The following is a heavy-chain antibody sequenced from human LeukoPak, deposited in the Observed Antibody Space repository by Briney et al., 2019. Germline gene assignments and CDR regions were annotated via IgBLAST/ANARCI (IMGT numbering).Heavy chain of an antibody. CDR3: ARAVAGTSGFDP. CDR1: GGSIISDDYY. V-gene: IGHV4-30-4*08. J-gene: IGHJ5*02. D-gene: IGHD6-13*01. CDR2: IYSSGIT. Sequence: SETLSLTCTVSGGSIISDDYYWDWIRQPPGKGLEWIGYIYSSGITYYNPSLKRRVIISVETSKNQFSLKLNSATAADTAVYYCARAVAGTSGFDPWGQGTLVTVSS.